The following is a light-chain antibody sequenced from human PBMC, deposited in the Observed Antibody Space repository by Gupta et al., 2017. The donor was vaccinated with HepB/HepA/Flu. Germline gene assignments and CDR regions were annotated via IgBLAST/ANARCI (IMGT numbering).Light chain of an antibody. CDR3: AAWDDSLNAWV. CDR1: TANIGINN. CDR2: KSD. Sequence: QSVLTQPPSASGPPGQRVTISWSGGTANIGINNVSCYQQLARTGPKLLMYKSDKRPSGVPEGFSGSKCDTSASMAISGLQAEEEADYYCAAWDDSLNAWVFGGGTKLTVL. V-gene: IGLV1-44*01. J-gene: IGLJ3*02.